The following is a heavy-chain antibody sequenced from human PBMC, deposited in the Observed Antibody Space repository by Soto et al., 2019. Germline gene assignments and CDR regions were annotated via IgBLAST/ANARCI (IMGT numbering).Heavy chain of an antibody. CDR1: GYTFTSYY. D-gene: IGHD6-13*01. J-gene: IGHJ2*01. CDR3: ARVSEQQLPYWYFDL. Sequence: QVQLVQSGAEVKKPGASVKVSCKASGYTFTSYYMHWVRQAPGQGLEWMGIINPSGGSTSYAQKFKGRVTMTRDTSTSTVYMELSSLRSEDTAVYYCARVSEQQLPYWYFDLWGRGTLVTVSS. V-gene: IGHV1-46*03. CDR2: INPSGGST.